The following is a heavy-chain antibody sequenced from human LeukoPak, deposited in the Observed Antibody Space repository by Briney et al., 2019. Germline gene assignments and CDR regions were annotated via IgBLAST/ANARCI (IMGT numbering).Heavy chain of an antibody. Sequence: ASVKVSCKASGYTFTGYYMHWVRQAPGQGLEWMRRINPNSGGTNYAQKFQGRVTMTRDTSISTAYMELSRLRSDDTAVYFCARGYCSGGSCYLVENWFDFWGQGTLVTVSS. CDR3: ARGYCSGGSCYLVENWFDF. J-gene: IGHJ5*01. V-gene: IGHV1-2*06. D-gene: IGHD2-15*01. CDR2: INPNSGGT. CDR1: GYTFTGYY.